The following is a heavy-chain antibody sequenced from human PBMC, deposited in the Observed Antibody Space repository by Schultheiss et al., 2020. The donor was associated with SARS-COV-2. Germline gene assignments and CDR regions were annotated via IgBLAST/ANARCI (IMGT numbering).Heavy chain of an antibody. CDR2: IYTSGST. CDR3: ARDLNYYDSSGLVYYGMDV. CDR1: GGSISSYY. J-gene: IGHJ6*02. Sequence: SETLSLTCTVSGGSISSYYWSWIRQPAGKGLEWIGRIYTSGSTNYNPSLKSRVTMSVDTSKNQFSLKLSSVTAADTAVYYCARDLNYYDSSGLVYYGMDVWGQGTTVTVSS. D-gene: IGHD3-22*01. V-gene: IGHV4-4*07.